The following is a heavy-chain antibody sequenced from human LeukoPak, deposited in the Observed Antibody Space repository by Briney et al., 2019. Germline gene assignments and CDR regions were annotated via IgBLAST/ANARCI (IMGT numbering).Heavy chain of an antibody. CDR2: ISSSGSTI. Sequence: GGSLRRSGAASGFTFSDYYMSWIRQAPGKGLEWVSYISSSGSTIYYADSVKGRFTISRDNAKNSLYLQMDSLRAEDTAVYYCARDQRRKLAARVYGMDVWGQGTTVTVSS. D-gene: IGHD6-13*01. J-gene: IGHJ6*02. V-gene: IGHV3-11*01. CDR1: GFTFSDYY. CDR3: ARDQRRKLAARVYGMDV.